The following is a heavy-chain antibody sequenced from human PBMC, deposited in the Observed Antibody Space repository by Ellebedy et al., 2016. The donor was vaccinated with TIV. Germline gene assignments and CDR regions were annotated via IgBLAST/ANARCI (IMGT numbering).Heavy chain of an antibody. Sequence: SETLSLTXAVYGGSFSSYYWGWIRQPPGKGLEWIGSIYYSGSTYYNPSLKSRVTISVDTSKNQFSLKLSSVTAADTAVYYCAAYDYFDYWGQGTLVTVSS. V-gene: IGHV4-39*01. D-gene: IGHD2-2*01. CDR2: IYYSGST. CDR3: AAYDYFDY. J-gene: IGHJ4*02. CDR1: GGSFSSYY.